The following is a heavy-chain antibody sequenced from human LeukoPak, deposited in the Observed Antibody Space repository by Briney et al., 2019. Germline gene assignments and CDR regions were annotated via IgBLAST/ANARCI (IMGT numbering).Heavy chain of an antibody. V-gene: IGHV3-23*01. D-gene: IGHD6-19*01. CDR2: ISGSGGST. J-gene: IGHJ4*02. Sequence: GGSLRLSCAASGFTFSDYYMSWIRQAPGKGLEWVSAISGSGGSTYYADSVKGRFTISRDNSKNTLYLQMNSLRAEDTAVYYCAKEWLGTYFDYWGQGTLVTVSS. CDR1: GFTFSDYY. CDR3: AKEWLGTYFDY.